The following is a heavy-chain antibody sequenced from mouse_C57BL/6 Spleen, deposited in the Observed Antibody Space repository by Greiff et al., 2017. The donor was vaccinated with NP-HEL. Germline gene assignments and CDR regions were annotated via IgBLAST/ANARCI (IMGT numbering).Heavy chain of an antibody. J-gene: IGHJ2*01. D-gene: IGHD2-3*01. V-gene: IGHV1-69*01. CDR1: GYTFTSYW. Sequence: QVQLQQPGAELVMPGASVKLSCKASGYTFTSYWMHWVKQRPGQGLEWIGEIDPSDSYTNYNQKFKGKSTLTVDKSSSTAYMQLSSLTSEDSAVYYCARGRDGYSGDFDYWGKGTTLTVSS. CDR2: IDPSDSYT. CDR3: ARGRDGYSGDFDY.